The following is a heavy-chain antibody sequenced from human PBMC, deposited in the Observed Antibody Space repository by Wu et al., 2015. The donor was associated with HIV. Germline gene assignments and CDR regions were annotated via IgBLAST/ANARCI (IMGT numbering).Heavy chain of an antibody. CDR1: GYTFTDYY. CDR3: ARLQSLSGFYSNADY. V-gene: IGHV1-2*02. CDR2: INPNRGGT. J-gene: IGHJ4*02. Sequence: QVLLVQSGSEMKKPGASVMVSCKASGYTFTDYYMYWVRQAPGQGLEWMGWINPNRGGTKYAQKFQGRVTMTRDTAVSTAYMELNSLRSDDTAVYYCARLQSLSGFYSNADYWGQGTLVTVSS. D-gene: IGHD3-22*01.